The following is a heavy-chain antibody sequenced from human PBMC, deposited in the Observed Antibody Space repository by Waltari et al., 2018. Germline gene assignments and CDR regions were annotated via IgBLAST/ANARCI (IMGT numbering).Heavy chain of an antibody. CDR1: GGSFSGYY. D-gene: IGHD2-8*01. CDR3: ARGTRLYAKTYGMDV. V-gene: IGHV4-34*01. Sequence: QVQLQQWGAGLLKPSETLSLTCAVYGGSFSGYYWSWIRQPPGKGLEWIGEINHSGSTNYNPSLKSRVTISVDTSKNQFSLKLSSVTAADTAVYYCARGTRLYAKTYGMDVWGQGTTVTVSS. CDR2: INHSGST. J-gene: IGHJ6*02.